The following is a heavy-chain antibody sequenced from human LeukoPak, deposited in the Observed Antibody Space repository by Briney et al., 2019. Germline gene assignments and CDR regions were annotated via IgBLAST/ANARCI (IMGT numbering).Heavy chain of an antibody. CDR3: ARGEASYYYDSSGYYYFDY. D-gene: IGHD3-22*01. CDR1: GFTFSSYS. Sequence: GGSLRLSCAASGFTFSSYSMNWVRQAPGKGLEWVSSISSSSSYIYYADSVKGRFTISRDNAKNSLYLQMNSLRAEDTAVYYCARGEASYYYDSSGYYYFDYWGQGTLATVSS. V-gene: IGHV3-21*01. CDR2: ISSSSSYI. J-gene: IGHJ4*02.